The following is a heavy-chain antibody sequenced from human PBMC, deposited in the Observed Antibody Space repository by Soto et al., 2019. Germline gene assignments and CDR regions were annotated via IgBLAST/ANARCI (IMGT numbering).Heavy chain of an antibody. J-gene: IGHJ6*02. CDR3: AKDMDIVVVVAAMGMDV. Sequence: QVQLVESGGGVVQPGRSLRLSCAASGFTFSSYGMHWVRQAPGKGLEWVAVISYDGSNKYYADSVKGRFTISRDNSKNTLYRQMNSLRAEDTAVYYCAKDMDIVVVVAAMGMDVWGQGTTVTVSS. CDR2: ISYDGSNK. CDR1: GFTFSSYG. V-gene: IGHV3-30*18. D-gene: IGHD2-15*01.